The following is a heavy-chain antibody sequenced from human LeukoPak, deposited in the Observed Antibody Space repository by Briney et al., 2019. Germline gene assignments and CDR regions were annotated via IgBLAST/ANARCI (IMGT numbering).Heavy chain of an antibody. CDR2: IYYSGST. D-gene: IGHD3-16*01. CDR3: ARVGRGNTGP. V-gene: IGHV4-59*01. CDR1: GVSISSYY. J-gene: IGHJ5*02. Sequence: PETLSLTCTVSGVSISSYYWSWIRQPPGKGLEWIGYIYYSGSTNYNPSLKSRVTISVDTSKNQFSLKLSSVTAADTAVYYCARVGRGNTGPWGQGTLVTVSS.